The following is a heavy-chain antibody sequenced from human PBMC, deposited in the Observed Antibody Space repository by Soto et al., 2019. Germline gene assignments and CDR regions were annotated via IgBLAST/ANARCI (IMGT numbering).Heavy chain of an antibody. CDR3: ARDMAHFDFCVHNERGLYV. CDR1: GFTFEDSV. Sequence: GGSLRLSCVVSGFTFEDSVMHWVRQVPGKGLEWVSGISWNSDVKGYADSVRGRFTISRDNARNSLFLQMTSLRGEDSAVYYWARDMAHFDFCVHNERGLYVCGQGTAVTVSS. J-gene: IGHJ6*02. D-gene: IGHD3-3*01. CDR2: ISWNSDVK. V-gene: IGHV3-9*01.